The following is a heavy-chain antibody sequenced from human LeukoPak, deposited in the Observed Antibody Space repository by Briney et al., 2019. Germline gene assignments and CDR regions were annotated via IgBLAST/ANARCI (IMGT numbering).Heavy chain of an antibody. J-gene: IGHJ4*02. Sequence: GGSQTVSCAASGFSFTSYGMHWVRQAPGKGLEWVALITYDGYYKYYSDSVKGRFTISSDTSKNTLYLQMNSLRAEDTAVYYCARDLSPVVRASPMGYWGQGTLVT. CDR1: GFSFTSYG. D-gene: IGHD3-10*01. V-gene: IGHV3-30*03. CDR3: ARDLSPVVRASPMGY. CDR2: ITYDGYYK.